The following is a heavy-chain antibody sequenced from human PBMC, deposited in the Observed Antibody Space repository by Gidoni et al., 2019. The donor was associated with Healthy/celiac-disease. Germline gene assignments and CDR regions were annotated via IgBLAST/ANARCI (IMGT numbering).Heavy chain of an antibody. CDR2: INPNSGGT. CDR3: ARGKVTMVRGVIAPTY. V-gene: IGHV1-2*02. Sequence: QVQLVQSGAEVTKPGASVKVSCTASGYTFTGYYMHWVRQAPGQGLEWMGWINPNSGGTNYAQKFQGRVTMTRDTSISTAYMELGRLRSDDTAVYYCARGKVTMVRGVIAPTYWGQGTLVTVSS. D-gene: IGHD3-10*01. J-gene: IGHJ4*02. CDR1: GYTFTGYY.